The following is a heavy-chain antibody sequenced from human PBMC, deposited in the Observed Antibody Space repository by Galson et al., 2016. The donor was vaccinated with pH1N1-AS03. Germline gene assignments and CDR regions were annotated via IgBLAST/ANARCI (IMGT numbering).Heavy chain of an antibody. V-gene: IGHV3-30-3*01. CDR2: ISYHGNNK. J-gene: IGHJ4*02. Sequence: SLRLSCAASGFTFSSHSMHWARQAPDEGLEWVAGISYHGNNKFYAHSVKGRFTISRDSLQNTLDLQMNSLSAEDSAVYFCARGSGWYDYWGQGTLVTVSS. CDR1: GFTFSSHS. D-gene: IGHD6-13*01. CDR3: ARGSGWYDY.